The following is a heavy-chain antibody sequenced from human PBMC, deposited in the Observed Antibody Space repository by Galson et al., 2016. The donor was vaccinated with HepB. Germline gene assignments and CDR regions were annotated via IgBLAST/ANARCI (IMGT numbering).Heavy chain of an antibody. D-gene: IGHD1-14*01. CDR1: GGTLNNYV. CDR2: FIPLLGVT. CDR3: AVVSSAELVFTPSPPHDWVDV. V-gene: IGHV1-69*04. Sequence: SVKVSCKVSGGTLNNYVISWVRQAPGQGLEWMGRFIPLLGVTNYALKFQGRLIITADKSTATAYMDLSGLRSEDTAVYFCAVVSSAELVFTPSPPHDWVDVWGQGTLVTVSS. J-gene: IGHJ5*02.